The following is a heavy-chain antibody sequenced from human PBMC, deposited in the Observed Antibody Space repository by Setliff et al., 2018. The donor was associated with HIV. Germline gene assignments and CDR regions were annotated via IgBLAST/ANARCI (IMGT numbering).Heavy chain of an antibody. CDR2: IKLDGSEK. CDR3: AREVSWFFDL. CDR1: RFPFSTYW. V-gene: IGHV3-7*01. J-gene: IGHJ2*01. Sequence: GGSLRLSCAASRFPFSTYWMSWVRQAPGKGLEWVANIKLDGSEKYYVDSVKGRFTISRDNAKNSLSLQMNSLRAEDTAVYYCAREVSWFFDLWGHSTLVTVSS.